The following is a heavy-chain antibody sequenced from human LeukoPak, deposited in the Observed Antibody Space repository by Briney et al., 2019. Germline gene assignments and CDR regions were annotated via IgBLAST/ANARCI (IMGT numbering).Heavy chain of an antibody. D-gene: IGHD3-16*01. CDR1: GGSISTSY. CDR2: IHTSRTT. J-gene: IGHJ4*02. CDR3: ARGPSGGSGHDY. Sequence: SETLSLTCTVSGGSISTSYWSWIRQPAGKGLEWIGRIHTSRTTNYNPSLRSRVTMSVDTSKNQFSLNLNSVTAADTAVYYCARGPSGGSGHDYWGQGTLVTVSS. V-gene: IGHV4-4*07.